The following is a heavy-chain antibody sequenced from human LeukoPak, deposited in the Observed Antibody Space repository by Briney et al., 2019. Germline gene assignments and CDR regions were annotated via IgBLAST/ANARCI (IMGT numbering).Heavy chain of an antibody. CDR1: GYTFTSYD. J-gene: IGHJ4*02. V-gene: IGHV1-8*01. Sequence: HVASVKVSCKASGYTFTSYDINWVRQATGQGLEWMGWMNPNSGNTGYAQKFQGRVTMTRNTSISTAYMELSSLRSEDTAVYYCARMGVTIFGVVMPFDYWGQGTLVTVSS. CDR2: MNPNSGNT. CDR3: ARMGVTIFGVVMPFDY. D-gene: IGHD3-3*01.